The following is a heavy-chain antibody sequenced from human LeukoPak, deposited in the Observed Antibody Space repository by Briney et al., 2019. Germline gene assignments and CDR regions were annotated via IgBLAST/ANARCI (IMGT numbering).Heavy chain of an antibody. J-gene: IGHJ4*02. CDR2: IIPILGIA. D-gene: IGHD3-22*01. Sequence: ASVKVSCKASGGTFSSYAISWVRQAPGQGLGWMGRIIPILGIANYAQKFQGRVTITADKSTSTVYMELSSLRSEDTAVYYCARVVDDSRSDYFDYWGQGTLVTVSS. CDR3: ARVVDDSRSDYFDY. V-gene: IGHV1-69*04. CDR1: GGTFSSYA.